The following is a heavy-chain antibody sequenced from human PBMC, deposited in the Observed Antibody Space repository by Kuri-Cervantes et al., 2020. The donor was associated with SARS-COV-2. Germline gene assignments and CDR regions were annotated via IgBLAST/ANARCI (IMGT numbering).Heavy chain of an antibody. CDR3: ARDGYDFLSGSFFDI. V-gene: IGHV1-18*01. D-gene: IGHD3-3*01. J-gene: IGHJ3*02. Sequence: ASVQVSCKASGYTFTSYGISWVRQAPGQGLEWMGWISAYNGNTKYAQKLQGRVTMTTDTSTSTAHMDLRSLRSDDTAVYYCARDGYDFLSGSFFDIWGQGTMVTVSS. CDR2: ISAYNGNT. CDR1: GYTFTSYG.